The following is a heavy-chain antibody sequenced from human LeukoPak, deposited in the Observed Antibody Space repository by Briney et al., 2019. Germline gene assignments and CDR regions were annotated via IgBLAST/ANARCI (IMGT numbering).Heavy chain of an antibody. CDR2: INQSGTT. J-gene: IGHJ5*02. CDR3: ARLRDYTSGWLGQFEP. CDR1: GGSFSNYY. D-gene: IGHD6-19*01. V-gene: IGHV4-34*01. Sequence: PSETLSLTCVVNGGSFSNYYWTWIRQPPGKGLQWLGEINQSGTTNYNPSLKSRLRISIDTSNNQFSLRLTSATAADTAVYYCARLRDYTSGWLGQFEPWGQGTLVIVSS.